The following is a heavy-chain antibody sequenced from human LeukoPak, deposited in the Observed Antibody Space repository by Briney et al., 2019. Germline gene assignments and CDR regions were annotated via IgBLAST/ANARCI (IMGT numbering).Heavy chain of an antibody. CDR3: AKGTYFYDSSGYRDYYYYMDV. Sequence: GGSLRLSCAASGFTFSSYAMSWVRQAPGKGLEWVSAISGSGGSTYYADSVKGRFTISRDNSKNTLYLQMNSLRAEDTGVYYCAKGTYFYDSSGYRDYYYYMDVWGKGTTVTVSS. V-gene: IGHV3-23*01. D-gene: IGHD3-22*01. CDR1: GFTFSSYA. J-gene: IGHJ6*03. CDR2: ISGSGGST.